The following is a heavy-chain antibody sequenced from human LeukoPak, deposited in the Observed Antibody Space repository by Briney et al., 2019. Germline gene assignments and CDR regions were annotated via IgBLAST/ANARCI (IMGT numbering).Heavy chain of an antibody. V-gene: IGHV3-23*01. CDR1: GFTFSSYD. D-gene: IGHD3-9*01. J-gene: IGHJ4*02. CDR2: ISGSGGST. CDR3: AKVASRHYDILTGYYNVLDYFDY. Sequence: GGSLRLSCAASGFTFSSYDMSWVRQAPGKGLEWVSAISGSGGSTYYADSVKGRFTISRDNSKNTLYLQMNSLRAEDTAVYYCAKVASRHYDILTGYYNVLDYFDYWGQGTLVTVSS.